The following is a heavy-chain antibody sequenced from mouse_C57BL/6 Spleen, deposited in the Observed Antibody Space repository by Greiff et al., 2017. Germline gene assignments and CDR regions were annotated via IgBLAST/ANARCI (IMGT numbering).Heavy chain of an antibody. D-gene: IGHD3-2*02. V-gene: IGHV5-4*01. Sequence: EVKLVESGGGLVKPGGSLKLSCAASGFTFSSYAMSWVRQTPEKRLEWVATISDGGSYTYYPDNVKGRFTISRDNAKNNLYLQMSHLKSEDTAMYYCAREDSSGYAMDYWGQGTSVTVSS. CDR3: AREDSSGYAMDY. J-gene: IGHJ4*01. CDR2: ISDGGSYT. CDR1: GFTFSSYA.